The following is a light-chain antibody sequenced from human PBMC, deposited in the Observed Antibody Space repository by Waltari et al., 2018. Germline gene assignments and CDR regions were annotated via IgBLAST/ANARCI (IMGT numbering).Light chain of an antibody. J-gene: IGKJ1*01. CDR2: GAS. CDR3: QQYGSSPRT. V-gene: IGKV3-20*01. Sequence: EIELTQSQGTLSLSPGERATLSCRASQSVSSSYLAWYQQKPGQAPRLLIYGASSRATGIPDRFSGSGSGTDFTLTISRLEPEDFAVYYCQQYGSSPRTFGQGTKVEIK. CDR1: QSVSSSY.